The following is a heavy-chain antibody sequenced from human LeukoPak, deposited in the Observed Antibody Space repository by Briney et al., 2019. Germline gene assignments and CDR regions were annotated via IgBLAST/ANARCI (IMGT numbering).Heavy chain of an antibody. D-gene: IGHD1-14*01. J-gene: IGHJ3*02. CDR2: IYYSGST. CDR1: GGSISSSSYY. V-gene: IGHV4-39*01. CDR3: ASGREHRRGDAFDI. Sequence: SETLSLTCTVSGGSISSSSYYWGWIRQPPGKGLEWIGSIYYSGSTYYNPSLKSRVTISVDTSKNQFSLKLSSMTAADTAVYYCASGREHRRGDAFDIWGQGTMVTVSS.